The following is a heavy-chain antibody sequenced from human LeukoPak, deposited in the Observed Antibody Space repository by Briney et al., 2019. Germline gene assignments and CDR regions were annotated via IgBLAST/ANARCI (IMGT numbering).Heavy chain of an antibody. V-gene: IGHV3-23*01. CDR2: ISGSDDST. D-gene: IGHD3-9*01. J-gene: IGHJ3*01. CDR3: SKQVDFDPADAFDV. CDR1: GFAFGSYA. Sequence: GGSLRLSCAASGFAFGSYAMGWVRQAPGKGLEWVSAISGSDDSTYYADSVKGRFTTSRDKSKNTLYLQVNSLRAEDTAVYYCSKQVDFDPADAFDVWGQGTMVTVSS.